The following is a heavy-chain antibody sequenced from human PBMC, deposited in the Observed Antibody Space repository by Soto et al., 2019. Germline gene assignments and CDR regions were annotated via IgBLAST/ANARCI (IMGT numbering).Heavy chain of an antibody. CDR3: AREMAGHGGEYEF. J-gene: IGHJ4*02. V-gene: IGHV1-18*01. Sequence: QVQLVQSGAEVKNPGASVKVSCKTSGYTFTKYGVGWVRQAPGQGLEWMGWISGSSGSAKYAEKVQGRITLTTDTSTSTTHIELRTLRSDGTAVNYCAREMAGHGGEYEFGGQATLVTVSS. CDR2: ISGSSGSA. CDR1: GYTFTKYG. D-gene: IGHD3-16*01.